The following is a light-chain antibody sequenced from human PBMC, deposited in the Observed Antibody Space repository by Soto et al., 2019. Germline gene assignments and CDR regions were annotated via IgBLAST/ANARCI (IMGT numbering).Light chain of an antibody. CDR1: QGIRND. J-gene: IGKJ1*01. Sequence: DIQMTQTPSSLSASXXDRVTITCGASQGIRNDLGGDQQKPGKAPKXXIDAASSLQRWGPSRFSGSGSGTYFTLTSSSLQPADFATYYCLQHNSYPLTFGQGTKVDIK. CDR2: AAS. CDR3: LQHNSYPLT. V-gene: IGKV1-17*01.